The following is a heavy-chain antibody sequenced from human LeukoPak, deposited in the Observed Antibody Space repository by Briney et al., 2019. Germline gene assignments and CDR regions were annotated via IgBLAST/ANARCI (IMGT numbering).Heavy chain of an antibody. J-gene: IGHJ3*02. Sequence: GGSLRLSCAASGYIFSDHYMDWVRQAPGKGLEWVGRTRNEANIYTTKYAASVKGRFTISRDDSKNSLYLQMNSLKTEDTAVYYCASPVGATTVRAFDIWGQGTMVTVSS. CDR2: TRNEANIYTT. V-gene: IGHV3-72*01. CDR1: GYIFSDHY. CDR3: ASPVGATTVRAFDI. D-gene: IGHD1-26*01.